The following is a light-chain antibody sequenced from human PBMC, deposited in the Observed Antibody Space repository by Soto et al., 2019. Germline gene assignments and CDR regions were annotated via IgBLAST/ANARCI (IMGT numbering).Light chain of an antibody. CDR3: QQYESTPPT. Sequence: DIVMTQSPDSLAVSLGERATINCKSSQSVLYSSNNKNYLAGYQQRPGQPPKLPIYWASTRESGVPDRFSGSGSGTDFTLTITSLQAEDVAVYYCQQYESTPPTFGQGTKLEIK. CDR2: WAS. J-gene: IGKJ2*01. CDR1: QSVLYSSNNKNY. V-gene: IGKV4-1*01.